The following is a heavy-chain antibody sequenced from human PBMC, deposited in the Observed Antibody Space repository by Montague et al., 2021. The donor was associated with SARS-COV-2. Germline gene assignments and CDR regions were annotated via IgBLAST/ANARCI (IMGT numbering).Heavy chain of an antibody. CDR3: ARETNWSYGSSFDY. J-gene: IGHJ4*02. CDR2: ISSSSSYI. V-gene: IGHV3-21*01. CDR1: GFIFSSYS. D-gene: IGHD1-26*01. Sequence: SLRLSCAASGFIFSSYSMNWVRQAPGKGLEWVSSISSSSSYIYYADSVKGRFTISRDNAKNSLYLQMNSLRAEDTAVYYCARETNWSYGSSFDYWGQGTLVIVSS.